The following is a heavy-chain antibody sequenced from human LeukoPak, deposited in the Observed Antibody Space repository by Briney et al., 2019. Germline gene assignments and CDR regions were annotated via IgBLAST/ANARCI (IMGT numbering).Heavy chain of an antibody. Sequence: PGGSLRLSCAASGFTFSSYSMNWVRQAPGKGLEWVSSISSSSIYIYYADSVKGRFTISRDNAKNSLYLQMNSLRAEDTAVYYCASEASNYYGSGSYYNFDYWGQGTLVTVSS. CDR3: ASEASNYYGSGSYYNFDY. V-gene: IGHV3-21*01. CDR2: ISSSSIYI. J-gene: IGHJ4*02. D-gene: IGHD3-10*01. CDR1: GFTFSSYS.